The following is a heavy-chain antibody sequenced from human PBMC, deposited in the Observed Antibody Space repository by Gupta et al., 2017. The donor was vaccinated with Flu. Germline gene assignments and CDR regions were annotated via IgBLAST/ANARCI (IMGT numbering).Heavy chain of an antibody. V-gene: IGHV3-15*01. D-gene: IGHD3-10*01. CDR3: TFYYYDSGGAARVDV. Sequence: MSWVRQAPGKGLEWVGRIKSKTDGGTADYAAPVKDRFTMSRDDSKNTLFLQMNSLKTEDTAVYYCTFYYYDSGGAARVDVWGKGTTVTVSS. CDR2: IKSKTDGGTA. J-gene: IGHJ6*04.